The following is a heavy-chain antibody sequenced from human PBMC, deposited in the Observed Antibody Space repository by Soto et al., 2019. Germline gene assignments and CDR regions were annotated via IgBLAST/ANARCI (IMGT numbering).Heavy chain of an antibody. CDR3: AGSRYCSSTSCFLYYYYYYGMDV. CDR1: GFTFSSYA. D-gene: IGHD2-2*01. V-gene: IGHV3-23*01. J-gene: IGHJ6*02. CDR2: ISGSGGST. Sequence: PGGSLRLSCAASGFTFSSYAMSWVRQAPGKGLEWVSDISGSGGSTYYADSVKGRFTISRDNSKNTLYLQMNSLRAEDTAVYYCAGSRYCSSTSCFLYYYYYYGMDVWGQGTTVTVSS.